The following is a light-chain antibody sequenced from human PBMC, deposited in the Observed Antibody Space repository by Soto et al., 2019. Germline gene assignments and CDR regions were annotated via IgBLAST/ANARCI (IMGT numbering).Light chain of an antibody. Sequence: QAVVTQSPSASASLGASVKLTCTLSSGHSSYAIAWHQQQPEKGPRYLMKLNSDGSHNKGDGIPDRFSGSSSGAERYLTISSLQAEDEADYYCQTWGNGIVVFGGGTKVTVL. CDR2: LNSDGSH. J-gene: IGLJ2*01. CDR3: QTWGNGIVV. CDR1: SGHSSYA. V-gene: IGLV4-69*01.